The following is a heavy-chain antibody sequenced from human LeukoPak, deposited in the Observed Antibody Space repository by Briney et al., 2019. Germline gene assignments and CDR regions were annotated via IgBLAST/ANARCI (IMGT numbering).Heavy chain of an antibody. CDR3: ARGDDLLTGNRDWFDP. J-gene: IGHJ5*02. Sequence: ASVKVSCKASGYTFTGNYMHWVRQAPGQGLAWMGWINPNSGGTNYAQKFQGRVSMTRDTSISTAYMEMSRLRSDDTAVYYCARGDDLLTGNRDWFDPWGQGTLVTVFS. CDR2: INPNSGGT. CDR1: GYTFTGNY. V-gene: IGHV1-2*02. D-gene: IGHD3-9*01.